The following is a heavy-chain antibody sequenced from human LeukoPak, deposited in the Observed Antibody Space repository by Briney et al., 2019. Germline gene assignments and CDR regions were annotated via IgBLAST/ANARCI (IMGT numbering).Heavy chain of an antibody. CDR2: IKQDGSDK. Sequence: GGSLRLSCVASGFTFSDYWMSWVRQAPGKGLEWVANIKQDGSDKYYVDSVKGRFTISRDNAKNSLYLQMNSLRAEDTAVYYCASAGGDDYWGQGTLVTVSS. V-gene: IGHV3-7*01. CDR3: ASAGGDDY. CDR1: GFTFSDYW. J-gene: IGHJ4*02. D-gene: IGHD3-10*01.